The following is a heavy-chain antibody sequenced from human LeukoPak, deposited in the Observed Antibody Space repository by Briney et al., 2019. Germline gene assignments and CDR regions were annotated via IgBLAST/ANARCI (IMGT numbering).Heavy chain of an antibody. V-gene: IGHV3-73*01. CDR2: IRSKANSYAT. D-gene: IGHD3-10*01. CDR3: TSSLGFGELLQTYYYYYYMDV. J-gene: IGHJ6*03. Sequence: PGGSLRLSCAASGFTFSGSAMHWVRQTSGKGLEWVGRIRSKANSYATAYAASVKGRFTISRDDSKNTAYLQMNSLKTEDTAVYYCTSSLGFGELLQTYYYYYYMDVWGKGTTVTVSS. CDR1: GFTFSGSA.